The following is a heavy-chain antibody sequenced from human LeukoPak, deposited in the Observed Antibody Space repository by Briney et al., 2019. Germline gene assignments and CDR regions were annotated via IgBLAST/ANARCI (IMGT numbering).Heavy chain of an antibody. CDR1: GGSFSGYY. D-gene: IGHD6-19*01. CDR2: INHSGST. J-gene: IGHJ4*02. Sequence: PSETLSLTCAVYGGSFSGYYWSWIRQPPGKGLEWIGEINHSGSTNYNPSLKSRVTISVDTSKNQFSLKLSSVTAADTAVYYCALIAVADDTDDYWGQGTLVTVSS. CDR3: ALIAVADDTDDY. V-gene: IGHV4-34*01.